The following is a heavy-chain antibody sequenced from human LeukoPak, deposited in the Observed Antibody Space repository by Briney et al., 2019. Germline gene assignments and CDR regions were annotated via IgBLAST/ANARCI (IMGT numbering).Heavy chain of an antibody. CDR1: GFTISDYS. J-gene: IGHJ4*02. CDR3: TRDPEALDY. V-gene: IGHV3-48*02. Sequence: PGGSLRLSCAASGFTISDYSMNWVRQAPGKGLEWISYIRKITTTTYYADSVRGRFASSRDNAKNAVYLQMNGLRDDDTAVYYCTRDPEALDYWGQGTLVTVSP. CDR2: IRKITTTT.